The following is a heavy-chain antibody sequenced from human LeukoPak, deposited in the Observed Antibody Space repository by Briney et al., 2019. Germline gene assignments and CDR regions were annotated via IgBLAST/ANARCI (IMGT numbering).Heavy chain of an antibody. CDR1: GYTFTSYG. Sequence: ASVKVSCKASGYTFTSYGISWVRQAPGQGLEWMGWISAYNGNTNYAQKLQGRVTMTTDTSTSTAYMELRSLRSDDTAVYYCARDTSLSYCSGGSCFGNWFDPWGQGTLVTVSS. CDR2: ISAYNGNT. J-gene: IGHJ5*02. CDR3: ARDTSLSYCSGGSCFGNWFDP. D-gene: IGHD2-15*01. V-gene: IGHV1-18*01.